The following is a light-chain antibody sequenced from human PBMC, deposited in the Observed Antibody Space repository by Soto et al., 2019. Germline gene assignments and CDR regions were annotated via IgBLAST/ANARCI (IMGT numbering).Light chain of an antibody. Sequence: QSVLTQSPSASGTPGQRVIISCSGSSSNIGSNHVNWYRHLPGAAPKLLIFRSDQRPSGVPDRFSGSKSGTTASLAISGLQSEDEADYYCAAWDHSLYGVVFGGGTKVTVL. CDR1: SSNIGSNH. CDR2: RSD. V-gene: IGLV1-44*01. CDR3: AAWDHSLYGVV. J-gene: IGLJ2*01.